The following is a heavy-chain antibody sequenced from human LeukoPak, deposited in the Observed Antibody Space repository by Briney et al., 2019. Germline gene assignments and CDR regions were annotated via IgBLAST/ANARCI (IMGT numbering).Heavy chain of an antibody. CDR1: GASITIYY. CDR2: IYYSGGT. J-gene: IGHJ6*02. D-gene: IGHD4-17*01. CDR3: ARNQLYGVTYYGIDV. V-gene: IGHV4-59*01. Sequence: SETLSLTCTVAGASITIYYWSWIRQPPGKGLEWIWYIYYSGGTNYNPSLKSRVTISVDTSKNQFSLKLSSVTAADTAVHYRARNQLYGVTYYGIDVWGQGTTVTVSS.